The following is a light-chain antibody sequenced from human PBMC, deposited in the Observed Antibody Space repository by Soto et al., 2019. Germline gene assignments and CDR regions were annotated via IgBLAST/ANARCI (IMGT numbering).Light chain of an antibody. CDR1: QSVISTY. Sequence: EIVLTQSPGTLSLFTGERATLSCRASQSVISTYLAWYQQKPGQAPRLLIYGASSRATGIPDRFSGSGSRTDFTLTISRLEPEDFAVYYCQQYGSSPITFGQGTRLEIK. CDR2: GAS. J-gene: IGKJ5*01. CDR3: QQYGSSPIT. V-gene: IGKV3-20*01.